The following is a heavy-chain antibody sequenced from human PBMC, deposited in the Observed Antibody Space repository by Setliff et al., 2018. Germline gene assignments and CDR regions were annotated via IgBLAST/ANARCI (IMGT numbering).Heavy chain of an antibody. CDR3: ARAVQILGDYYYYMDV. D-gene: IGHD1-26*01. J-gene: IGHJ6*03. CDR2: TRDKANTYTT. V-gene: IGHV3-72*01. Sequence: GGSLRLSCAASGFTFSNHYMDWVRQAPGKGLEWIGRTRDKANTYTTEYAASVKGRFTVSRDDSENSLYLQMNSLRAEDMAVYYCARAVQILGDYYYYMDVWGKGTTVTVSS. CDR1: GFTFSNHY.